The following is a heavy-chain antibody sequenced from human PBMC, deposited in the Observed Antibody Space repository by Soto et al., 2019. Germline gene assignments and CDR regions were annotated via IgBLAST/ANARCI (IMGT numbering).Heavy chain of an antibody. CDR2: IIPIFGTA. CDR1: GGTFSSYA. J-gene: IGHJ4*02. V-gene: IGHV1-69*13. CDR3: ARAPQNYYDSSGYPRPFDY. Sequence: SVKVSCKASGGTFSSYAVSWVRQAPGQGLEWMGGIIPIFGTANYAQKFQGRVTITADESTSTAYMELSSLRSEDTAVYYCARAPQNYYDSSGYPRPFDYWGQGTLVTVSS. D-gene: IGHD3-22*01.